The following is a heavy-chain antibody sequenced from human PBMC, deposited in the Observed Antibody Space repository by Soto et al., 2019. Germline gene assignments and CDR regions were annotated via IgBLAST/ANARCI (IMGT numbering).Heavy chain of an antibody. CDR2: VSWNSETI. CDR3: ARDFSGWYEFDY. CDR1: GFKFDDYA. Sequence: EVQLVESGGGLVQPGRSLRLSCTVSGFKFDDYAMHWVRQLPGKGLEWVSGVSWNSETINYADSVKGRFTISRDNGKNSLYLQMNSLRGEDTALYHCARDFSGWYEFDYWGQGTLVTVSS. V-gene: IGHV3-9*01. D-gene: IGHD6-19*01. J-gene: IGHJ4*02.